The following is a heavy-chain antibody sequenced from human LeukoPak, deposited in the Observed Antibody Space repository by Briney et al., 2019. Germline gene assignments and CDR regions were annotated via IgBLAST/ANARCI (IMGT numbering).Heavy chain of an antibody. D-gene: IGHD4-17*01. CDR1: EFTFSSYG. V-gene: IGHV3-23*01. CDR2: ISGSGGST. Sequence: GGSLRLSCATSEFTFSSYGMSWVRQAPGKGLEWVSSISGSGGSTQYADSVQGRFAVSRDNSKNTLYLQMNSLRVEDTAMYFCARDPNGDYIGTFDMWGRGTMVSVSS. CDR3: ARDPNGDYIGTFDM. J-gene: IGHJ3*02.